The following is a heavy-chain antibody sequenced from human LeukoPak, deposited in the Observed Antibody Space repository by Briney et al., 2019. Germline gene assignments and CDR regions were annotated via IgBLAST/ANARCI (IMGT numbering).Heavy chain of an antibody. CDR2: ISWDGGST. D-gene: IGHD3-10*01. Sequence: TGGSLRLSCAASGFTFDDYAMHWVRQAPGKGLEWVSLISWDGGSTYYADSVKGRFTISRDNSKNSLYLQMNSLRAEDTALYYCAKDIATYGSGSSYFDYWGQGTLVTVSS. V-gene: IGHV3-43D*03. J-gene: IGHJ4*02. CDR1: GFTFDDYA. CDR3: AKDIATYGSGSSYFDY.